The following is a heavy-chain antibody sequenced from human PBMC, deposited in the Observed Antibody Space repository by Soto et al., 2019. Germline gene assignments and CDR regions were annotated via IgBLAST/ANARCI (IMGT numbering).Heavy chain of an antibody. Sequence: PGWSLRLSCAASGFTFRSYTMSWVRQAPWKGLEWVPSISAGGDSTYYADSVKGRCTITRDNSKNTRYLQMNSLRAADTAVYYCAKDHGYAGGWHTPYYYDSWGQVTLVTLS. CDR3: AKDHGYAGGWHTPYYYDS. D-gene: IGHD6-19*01. V-gene: IGHV3-23*01. CDR1: GFTFRSYT. J-gene: IGHJ4*02. CDR2: ISAGGDST.